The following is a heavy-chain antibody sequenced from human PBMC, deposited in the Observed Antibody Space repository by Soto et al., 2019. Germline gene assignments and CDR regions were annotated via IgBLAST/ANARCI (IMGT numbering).Heavy chain of an antibody. CDR3: AKMERTQLWLLVQN. CDR1: GASITNDAFF. CDR2: ITYGGSI. Sequence: QVQLQEAGPRLVKPSQTLSLTCTVSGASITNDAFFWTWVRRHPEKGLEWLAYITYGGSIYYDPSLRSRLTVSIDKSKSQFSLNVRSVTAADTAVYYCAKMERTQLWLLVQNWGQGLLVTVS. V-gene: IGHV4-31*03. D-gene: IGHD5-18*01. J-gene: IGHJ4*02.